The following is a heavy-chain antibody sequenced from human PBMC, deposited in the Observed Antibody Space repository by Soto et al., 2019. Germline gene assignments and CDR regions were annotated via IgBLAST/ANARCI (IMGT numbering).Heavy chain of an antibody. CDR3: AKSLAAAGNNWFDP. D-gene: IGHD6-13*01. V-gene: IGHV3-23*01. CDR2: ISGSGGST. Sequence: GGSLRFSCAASGFTFSSYAMSWVRQAPGKGLEWVSAISGSGGSTYYADSVKGRFTISRDNSKNTLYLQMNSLRAEDTAVYYCAKSLAAAGNNWFDPWGQGTLVTVSS. J-gene: IGHJ5*02. CDR1: GFTFSSYA.